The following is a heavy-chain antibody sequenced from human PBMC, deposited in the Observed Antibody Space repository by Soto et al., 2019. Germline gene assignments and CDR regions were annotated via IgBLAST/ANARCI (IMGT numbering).Heavy chain of an antibody. V-gene: IGHV4-61*01. CDR2: IYYSWST. D-gene: IGHD3-10*02. Sequence: LSLTCTVSGGSVSSGSYFWSWIRQPPGKGLEWIGCIYYSWSTNYNPSLKNRVTISADTSNNRFSLRLRSATAADTAVYYCARDLPLGLCXYWGQGTQGTV. CDR1: GGSVSSGSYF. CDR3: ARDLPLGLCXY. J-gene: IGHJ4*02.